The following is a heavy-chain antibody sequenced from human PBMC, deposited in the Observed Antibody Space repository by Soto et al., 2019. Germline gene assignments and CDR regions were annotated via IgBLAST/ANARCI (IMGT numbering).Heavy chain of an antibody. CDR2: IYYSGST. CDR3: ARHSPFEGATYYYYYYGMDV. D-gene: IGHD3-16*01. V-gene: IGHV4-39*01. CDR1: GGSISSSSYY. J-gene: IGHJ6*02. Sequence: SETLSLTCTVSGGSISSSSYYWGWIRQPPGKGLEWIGSIYYSGSTYYNPSLKSRVTISVDTSKNRFSLKLSSVTAADTAVYYCARHSPFEGATYYYYYYGMDVWGQGTTVTVSS.